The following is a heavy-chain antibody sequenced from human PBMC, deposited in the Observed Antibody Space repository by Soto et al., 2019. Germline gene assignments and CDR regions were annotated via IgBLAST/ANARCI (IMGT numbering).Heavy chain of an antibody. CDR2: ISGSGGST. Sequence: GSLRLSCAASGFTFSSYAMHWVRQAPGKGLEWVSAISGSGGSTYYADSVKGRFTISRDNSKNTLYLQMNSLRAEDTAVYYCAKGQLRFLEWLPSDYWGQGTLVTVSS. D-gene: IGHD3-3*01. CDR3: AKGQLRFLEWLPSDY. V-gene: IGHV3-23*01. J-gene: IGHJ4*02. CDR1: GFTFSSYA.